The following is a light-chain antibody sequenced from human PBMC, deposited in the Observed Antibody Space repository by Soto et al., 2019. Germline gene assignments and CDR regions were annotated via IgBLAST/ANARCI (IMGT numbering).Light chain of an antibody. J-gene: IGKJ5*01. CDR2: RAS. CDR3: GHYNSYSSIT. V-gene: IGKV1-5*03. Sequence: DVQMTQSPPTLSASVGDRVTITCRASQSINTWLAWYQQKPGKAPNLLIYRASTVQTGVPSRFSGSGSGTEFTLTISSLQPDDFATYYCGHYNSYSSITFGQGTRLEIK. CDR1: QSINTW.